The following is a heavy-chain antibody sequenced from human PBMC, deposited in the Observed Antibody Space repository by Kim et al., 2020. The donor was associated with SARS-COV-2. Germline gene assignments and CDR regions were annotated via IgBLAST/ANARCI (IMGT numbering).Heavy chain of an antibody. Sequence: SETLSLTCTVSSGSINNYFWSWIRQPPGKGLEWIGYIYYSGSTNYNPSLKSRVTISVDTSKNQFSLRLNSVTAADTAVYYCARDRSKVAGIDYWGQGTLV. CDR2: IYYSGST. CDR3: ARDRSKVAGIDY. V-gene: IGHV4-59*01. CDR1: SGSINNYF. J-gene: IGHJ4*02. D-gene: IGHD6-19*01.